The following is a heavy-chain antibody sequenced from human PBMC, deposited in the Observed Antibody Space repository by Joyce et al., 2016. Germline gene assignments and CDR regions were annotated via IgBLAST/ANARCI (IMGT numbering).Heavy chain of an antibody. J-gene: IGHJ4*02. CDR2: ISYDGIYK. D-gene: IGHD6-25*01. CDR3: AKILTATYSSGWFLDY. Sequence: QVQLVESGGGVVQPGRSLRLSCAASGLTLSNYGVHWFRQDPGKGLEWVAVISYDGIYKYYADSVKGRFTISRDNSKNTVFLEMNSLRAEDTAVYYCAKILTATYSSGWFLDYWGQGTLVTVSS. CDR1: GLTLSNYG. V-gene: IGHV3-30*18.